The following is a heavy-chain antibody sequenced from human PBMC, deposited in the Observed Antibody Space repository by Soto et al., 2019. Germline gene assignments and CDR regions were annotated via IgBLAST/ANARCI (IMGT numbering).Heavy chain of an antibody. Sequence: GGSLRLSCAASGFSFNTYAMSWVRQAPGKGLEWVSAISGSGGSTYYADSVQGRFTISRDNSKNTLDLQMNSLRAEDTAVYYCAKCLRESGYCWFDYWGQGTLVTVSS. D-gene: IGHD5-12*01. J-gene: IGHJ4*02. V-gene: IGHV3-23*01. CDR2: ISGSGGST. CDR1: GFSFNTYA. CDR3: AKCLRESGYCWFDY.